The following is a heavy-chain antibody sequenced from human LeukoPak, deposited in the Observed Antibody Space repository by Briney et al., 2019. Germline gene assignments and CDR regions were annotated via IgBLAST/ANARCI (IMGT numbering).Heavy chain of an antibody. Sequence: PSETLSLTCAVYGGSFSGYYWSWIRQPPGKGLEWIGEINHSGSTNYNPSLKSRVTISVDTSKNQFSLKLSSVTAADTAVYYCARVMRYGSGSYYNLDWFDPWGQGTLVTVSS. J-gene: IGHJ5*02. CDR3: ARVMRYGSGSYYNLDWFDP. D-gene: IGHD3-10*01. CDR2: INHSGST. CDR1: GGSFSGYY. V-gene: IGHV4-34*01.